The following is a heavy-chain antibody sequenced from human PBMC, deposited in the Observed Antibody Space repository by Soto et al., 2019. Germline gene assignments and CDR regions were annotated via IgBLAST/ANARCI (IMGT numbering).Heavy chain of an antibody. CDR2: IYHSGTT. D-gene: IGHD6-19*01. J-gene: IGHJ3*02. Sequence: SETLSLTCSVSGESISSGGYSWSWIRQPPGGGLEWLGYIYHSGTTYSNPSLQSRLTMSVDRSKNEFSLNLNSVTAADTALYYCASSVDSSGWHDAFNIWGRGILVTVSS. V-gene: IGHV4-30-2*01. CDR3: ASSVDSSGWHDAFNI. CDR1: GESISSGGYS.